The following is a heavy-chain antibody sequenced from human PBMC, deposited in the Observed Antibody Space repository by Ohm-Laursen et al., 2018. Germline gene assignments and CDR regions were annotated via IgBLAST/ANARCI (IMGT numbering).Heavy chain of an antibody. Sequence: SLRLSCSASAFSLTASNMNWVRQAPGTGLEWVSYISDTGSHIYYAGSVRGRFTISRDNAQNSLYLQMNSLRAEDTAVYHCARDPVRGLTDYWGQGTLVTVSS. D-gene: IGHD3-16*01. V-gene: IGHV3-21*01. CDR3: ARDPVRGLTDY. CDR2: ISDTGSHI. CDR1: AFSLTASN. J-gene: IGHJ4*02.